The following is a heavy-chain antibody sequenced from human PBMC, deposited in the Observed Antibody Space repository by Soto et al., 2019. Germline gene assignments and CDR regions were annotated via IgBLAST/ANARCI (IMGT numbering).Heavy chain of an antibody. V-gene: IGHV4-59*01. CDR3: VRGARSFDY. Sequence: PSETLSLTCAVSGGSISSYYWSWIRQPPGEGLEWIGYMYHSGTTSYNPSLQSRVTISVDTSKNQVSLKLSSVTAADTAVYYCVRGARSFDYWGHGTLVTVSS. CDR2: MYHSGTT. CDR1: GGSISSYY. J-gene: IGHJ4*01.